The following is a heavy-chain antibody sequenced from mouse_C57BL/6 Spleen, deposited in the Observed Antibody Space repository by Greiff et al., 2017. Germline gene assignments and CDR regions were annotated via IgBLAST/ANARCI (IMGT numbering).Heavy chain of an antibody. CDR2: ISYDGSN. V-gene: IGHV3-6*01. CDR1: GYSITSGYY. CDR3: ARAVYYYGSSWYFDV. D-gene: IGHD1-1*01. J-gene: IGHJ1*03. Sequence: EVKLQESGPGLVKPSQSLSLTCSVTGYSITSGYYWNWIRQFPGNKLEWMGYISYDGSNNYNPSLKNRISITRDTSKNQFFLKLNSVTTEDTATYYCARAVYYYGSSWYFDVWGTGTTVTVSS.